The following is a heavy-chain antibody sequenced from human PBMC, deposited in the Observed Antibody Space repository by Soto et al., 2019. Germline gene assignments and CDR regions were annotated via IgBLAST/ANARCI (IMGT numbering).Heavy chain of an antibody. J-gene: IGHJ4*01. CDR3: VKDGQADGDLYFVS. CDR2: IIGGSNGGT. V-gene: IGHV3-23*01. Sequence: PGGSLRLSCSASGLTFSTYTMNWVRQAPGKGLEWVSGIIGGSNGGTYYADSVKGRFTISRDNSQNMLFLQMNSLRAEDTAIYYCVKDGQADGDLYFVSWG. CDR1: GLTFSTYT. D-gene: IGHD2-21*02.